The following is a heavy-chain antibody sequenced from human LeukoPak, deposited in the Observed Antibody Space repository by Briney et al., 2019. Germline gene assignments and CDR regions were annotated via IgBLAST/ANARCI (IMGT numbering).Heavy chain of an antibody. D-gene: IGHD4-17*01. CDR1: GGSFSGYY. J-gene: IGHJ6*02. Sequence: SETLSLTCAVYGGSFSGYYWSWIRQPPGKGLEWIGEINHSGSTNYNPSLKSRVTISVDTSKNQFSLKLSSVTAADTAVYYCARGGGTTVTTAYYYGMDVWGQGTTVTVSS. CDR2: INHSGST. V-gene: IGHV4-34*01. CDR3: ARGGGTTVTTAYYYGMDV.